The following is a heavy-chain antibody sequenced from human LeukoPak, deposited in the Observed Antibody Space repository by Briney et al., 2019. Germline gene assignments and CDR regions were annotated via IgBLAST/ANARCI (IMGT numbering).Heavy chain of an antibody. CDR1: GGSISSYY. V-gene: IGHV4-59*01. CDR3: ARVIRDGYNVWDY. D-gene: IGHD5-24*01. Sequence: SETLSLTCTVSGGSISSYYWSWIRQPPGKGLEWIGYIYYSGSTNYNPSLKSRVTISVDTSKNQFSLKLSSVTAADTAVYYCARVIRDGYNVWDYWGQGTLVTVSS. CDR2: IYYSGST. J-gene: IGHJ4*02.